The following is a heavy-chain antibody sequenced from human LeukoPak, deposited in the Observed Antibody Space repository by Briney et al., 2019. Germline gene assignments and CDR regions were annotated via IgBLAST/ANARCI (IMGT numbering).Heavy chain of an antibody. J-gene: IGHJ4*02. CDR1: GYGFPNYW. D-gene: IGHD6-19*01. CDR2: IYPTDSDA. CDR3: ARSSGSGWSFFDY. Sequence: GESLKISCNGSGYGFPNYWISWVRQMPGKGLEWLGIIYPTDSDARYNPSFEGQVTLSADKSISTAYLQWSSLKASDTAMYYCARSSGSGWSFFDYWGQGTLVTVSS. V-gene: IGHV5-51*01.